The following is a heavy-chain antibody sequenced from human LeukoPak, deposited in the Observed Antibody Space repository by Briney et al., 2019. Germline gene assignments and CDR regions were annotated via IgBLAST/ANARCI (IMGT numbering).Heavy chain of an antibody. J-gene: IGHJ5*02. V-gene: IGHV1-2*02. D-gene: IGHD3-10*01. Sequence: ASVKVSCKASGYTFTGYYMHWARQAPGQGLEWMGWINPNSGGTNYAQKFQGRVTMTRDTSISTAYMELSRLRSDDTAVYYCAREVVGELSSNWFDPWGQGTLVTVSS. CDR3: AREVVGELSSNWFDP. CDR2: INPNSGGT. CDR1: GYTFTGYY.